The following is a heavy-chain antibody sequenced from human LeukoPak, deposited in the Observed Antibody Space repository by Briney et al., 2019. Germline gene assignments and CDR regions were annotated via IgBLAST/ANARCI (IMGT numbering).Heavy chain of an antibody. CDR2: IYHSGST. D-gene: IGHD2-2*01. CDR3: ARGYCSSTSCSAGYYYGMDV. Sequence: PSETLSLTCTVSGGSISSGGYSWSWIRQPPGRGLEWIGYIYHSGSTYYNPSLKSRVTISVDRSKNQFSLKLSSVTAADTAVYYCARGYCSSTSCSAGYYYGMDVWGQGTTVTVSS. CDR1: GGSISSGGYS. J-gene: IGHJ6*02. V-gene: IGHV4-30-2*01.